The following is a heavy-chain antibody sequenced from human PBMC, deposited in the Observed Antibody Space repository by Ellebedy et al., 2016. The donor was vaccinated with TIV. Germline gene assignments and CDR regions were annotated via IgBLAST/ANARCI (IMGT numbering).Heavy chain of an antibody. CDR3: AKDLYDYGDYGMP. J-gene: IGHJ4*02. V-gene: IGHV3-23*01. CDR1: GFTFSSYA. D-gene: IGHD4-17*01. CDR2: ISGSGGST. Sequence: GESLKISXAASGFTFSSYAMSWVRQAPGKGLEWVSAISGSGGSTYYADSVKGRFTISRDNSKNTLYLQMNSLRAEDTAVYYCAKDLYDYGDYGMPWGQGTLVTVSS.